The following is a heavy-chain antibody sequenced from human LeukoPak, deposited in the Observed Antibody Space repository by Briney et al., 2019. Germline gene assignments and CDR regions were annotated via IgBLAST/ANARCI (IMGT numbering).Heavy chain of an antibody. CDR3: ARGHDAFDI. V-gene: IGHV4-59*01. CDR1: GGSISSYY. CDR2: IYYSGST. Sequence: PSETLSLTCTVSGGSISSYYWSWIRQPPGKGLEWIGYIYYSGSTNYNPSLKSRVTISVDTSKNQFSLKLSSVTAADTAVYYCARGHDAFDIWGQGTKVTVSS. J-gene: IGHJ3*02.